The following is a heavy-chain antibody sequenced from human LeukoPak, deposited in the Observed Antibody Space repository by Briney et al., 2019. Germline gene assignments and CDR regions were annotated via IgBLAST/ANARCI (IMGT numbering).Heavy chain of an antibody. CDR3: ASGYYYGSSGYFDY. CDR1: GGSISSGDYY. Sequence: SQTLSLTCTVSGGSISSGDYYWSWIRQPPGKGLEWIGYIYYSRSTYYNPSLKSRVTISVDTSKNQFFLKLSSVTAADTAVYYCASGYYYGSSGYFDYWGQGTLVTVSS. J-gene: IGHJ4*02. D-gene: IGHD3-22*01. V-gene: IGHV4-30-4*01. CDR2: IYYSRST.